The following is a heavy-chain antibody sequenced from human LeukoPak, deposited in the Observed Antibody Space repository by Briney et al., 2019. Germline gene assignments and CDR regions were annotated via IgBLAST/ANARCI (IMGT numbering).Heavy chain of an antibody. CDR1: GGSFSGYY. CDR3: ARAMPVVPAAQPLFDY. J-gene: IGHJ4*02. Sequence: KSSETLSLTCAVYGGSFSGYYWSWIRQPPGKGLEWIGEINHSGSTNYNPSLKSRVTISVDTSKNQFSLKLSSVTAADTAVYYCARAMPVVPAAQPLFDYWGQGTLVTVSS. V-gene: IGHV4-34*01. D-gene: IGHD2-2*01. CDR2: INHSGST.